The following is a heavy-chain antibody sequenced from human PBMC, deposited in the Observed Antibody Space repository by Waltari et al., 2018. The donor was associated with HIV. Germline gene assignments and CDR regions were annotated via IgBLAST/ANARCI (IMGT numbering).Heavy chain of an antibody. D-gene: IGHD6-6*01. V-gene: IGHV4-34*01. J-gene: IGHJ5*02. CDR3: ARGAPIAARPGGHWFDP. CDR1: GGSFSGYY. Sequence: QVQLQQWGAGLLKPSETLSLTCAVYGGSFSGYYWSWIRQPPGKGLEWIGEINHSGSTNYNPSLKSRVTISVDTSKNQFSLKLSSVTAADTAVYYCARGAPIAARPGGHWFDPWGQGTLVTVSS. CDR2: INHSGST.